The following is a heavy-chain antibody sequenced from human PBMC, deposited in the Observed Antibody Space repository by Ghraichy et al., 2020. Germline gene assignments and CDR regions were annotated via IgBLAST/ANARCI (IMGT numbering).Heavy chain of an antibody. CDR2: IFSNDEK. Sequence: SGPTLVKPTETLTLTCTVSGFSLSNARMGVSWIRQPPGKALEWLAHIFSNDEKSYSTSLKSGLTISKDTSKSQVVLTMTNMDPVDTATYYCARLTYYYESSGYRSWYFDLWGRGTLVTVSS. D-gene: IGHD3-22*01. J-gene: IGHJ2*01. CDR1: GFSLSNARMG. V-gene: IGHV2-26*01. CDR3: ARLTYYYESSGYRSWYFDL.